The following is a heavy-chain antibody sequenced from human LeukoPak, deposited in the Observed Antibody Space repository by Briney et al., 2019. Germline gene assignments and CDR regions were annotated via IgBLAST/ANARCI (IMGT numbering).Heavy chain of an antibody. CDR1: GFTVSSNY. D-gene: IGHD3-10*01. V-gene: IGHV3-53*01. Sequence: PGGSLRLSCAASGFTVSSNYMSWVRQAPGKGLECVSVIYSGGSTYYADSVKGRFTISRDNSKNTLYLQMNSLRAEDTAVYYCAVHVLLWFGELLRWGQGTLVTVSS. J-gene: IGHJ4*02. CDR2: IYSGGST. CDR3: AVHVLLWFGELLR.